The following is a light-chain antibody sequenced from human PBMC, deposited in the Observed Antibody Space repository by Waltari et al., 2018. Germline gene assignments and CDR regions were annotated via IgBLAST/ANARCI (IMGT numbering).Light chain of an antibody. CDR1: QSVGTY. CDR3: QQRSNWTPHT. Sequence: EIVLTQSPATLSLSPGETATLSCRASQSVGTYLAWYQQQPGQAPRLLIYAASNRATGSPARFRGSGSGTDFTLTISNLEAEDFAVYYCQQRSNWTPHTFGQGARLEIK. V-gene: IGKV3-11*01. CDR2: AAS. J-gene: IGKJ2*01.